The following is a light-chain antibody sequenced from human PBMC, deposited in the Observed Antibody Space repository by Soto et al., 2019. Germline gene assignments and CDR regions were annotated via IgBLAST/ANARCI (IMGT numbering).Light chain of an antibody. CDR2: GTS. CDR1: QSLSSSY. V-gene: IGKV3-20*01. CDR3: QQYGDSPLT. Sequence: EIVLTQSPGTLSLSPGERATLSCRASQSLSSSYLAWYQQKPGQAPRLLIYGTSIRATGIPDRFSGSGSGTDFTLTITRLEPEDFGVYYCQQYGDSPLTSGPGTKVDIK. J-gene: IGKJ3*01.